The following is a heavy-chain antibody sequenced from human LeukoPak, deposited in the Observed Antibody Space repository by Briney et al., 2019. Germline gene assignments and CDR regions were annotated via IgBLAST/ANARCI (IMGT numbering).Heavy chain of an antibody. CDR3: ARGVSRVFGVVIVFWFDP. CDR2: IYYSGST. J-gene: IGHJ5*02. V-gene: IGHV4-31*03. D-gene: IGHD3-3*01. Sequence: SETLSLTCTVSGGSISSGGYYWSWIRQHPGKGLEWIGYIYYSGSTYYNPSLKSRVTISVDTSKNQFSLKLSSVTAADTAVYYCARGVSRVFGVVIVFWFDPWGQGTLVTVSS. CDR1: GGSISSGGYY.